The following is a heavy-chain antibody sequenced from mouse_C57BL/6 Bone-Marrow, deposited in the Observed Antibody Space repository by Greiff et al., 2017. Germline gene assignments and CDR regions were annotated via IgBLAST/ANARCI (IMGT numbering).Heavy chain of an antibody. V-gene: IGHV2-2*01. Sequence: VQLVESGPGLVQPSQSLSITCTVSGFSFTSYGVHWVRQSPGKGLEWLGVIWSGGSTDYNAAFISRLSISKDNSKSQVFFKMNSLQADDTAIYYCASPMMVTTYYYAMDYWGQGTSVTVSS. CDR1: GFSFTSYG. CDR2: IWSGGST. D-gene: IGHD2-3*01. J-gene: IGHJ4*01. CDR3: ASPMMVTTYYYAMDY.